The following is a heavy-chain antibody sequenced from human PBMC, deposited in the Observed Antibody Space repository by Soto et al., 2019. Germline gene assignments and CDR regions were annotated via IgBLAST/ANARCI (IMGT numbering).Heavy chain of an antibody. CDR1: GFTVSTFD. V-gene: IGHV3-13*01. D-gene: IGHD3-10*01. J-gene: IGHJ5*02. Sequence: GGSLRLSCAVSGFTVSTFDIHWVRQAPGKGLEWVSGIGTRSDTFYAASVEGRFTVSRQNAKNSVYLQMNSLRAGDTAFYYCARGRSFSYDSTPPPMFDPWGQGTLVTVSS. CDR3: ARGRSFSYDSTPPPMFDP. CDR2: IGTRSDT.